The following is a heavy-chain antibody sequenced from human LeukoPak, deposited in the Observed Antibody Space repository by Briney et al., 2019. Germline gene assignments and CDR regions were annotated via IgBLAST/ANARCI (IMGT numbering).Heavy chain of an antibody. CDR1: GFTFSNYA. D-gene: IGHD4-17*01. CDR3: ARDPAYGDYRSRFDF. Sequence: GGPLRLSCAASGFTFSNYAMNWVRQAPGKGREGVTVISYDGTGIYYADSVKGRFTISRDDSKNTLYLQMNSLRTEDTAIYYCARDPAYGDYRSRFDFWGQGTLVTVSS. CDR2: ISYDGTGI. J-gene: IGHJ4*02. V-gene: IGHV3-30-3*01.